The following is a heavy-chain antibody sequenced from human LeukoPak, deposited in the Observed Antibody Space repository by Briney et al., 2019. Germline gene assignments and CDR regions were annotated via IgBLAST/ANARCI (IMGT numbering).Heavy chain of an antibody. Sequence: GASVKVSCKASGYIFTSYGISWVRQAPGQELEWMGWISAYNGNTNYAQKLQGRVTMTTDTSTSTAYMELRSLRSDDTAVYYCARDQGSSSGGAFDYWGQGTLVTVSS. CDR3: ARDQGSSSGGAFDY. CDR2: ISAYNGNT. CDR1: GYIFTSYG. V-gene: IGHV1-18*01. J-gene: IGHJ4*02. D-gene: IGHD6-19*01.